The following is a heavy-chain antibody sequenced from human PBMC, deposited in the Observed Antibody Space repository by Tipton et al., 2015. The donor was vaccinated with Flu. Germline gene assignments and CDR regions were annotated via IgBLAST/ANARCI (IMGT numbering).Heavy chain of an antibody. Sequence: QVQLVQSGGGVVQPGGSLRLSCAASGFTFSHFGIHWVRQAPGKGLEWVAFIRFDGSNEDYADSVKGRFTISRDNSKNTLYVQMNRLRAEDTAVYYCAKVLGPGASGYGMDVWGQGTTVTVSS. CDR1: GFTFSHFG. V-gene: IGHV3-30*02. J-gene: IGHJ6*02. CDR3: AKVLGPGASGYGMDV. CDR2: IRFDGSNE. D-gene: IGHD6-25*01.